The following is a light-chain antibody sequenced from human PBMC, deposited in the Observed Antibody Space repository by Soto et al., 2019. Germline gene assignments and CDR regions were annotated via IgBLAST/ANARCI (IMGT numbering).Light chain of an antibody. V-gene: IGKV3-20*01. J-gene: IGKJ2*01. CDR2: GAS. Sequence: EIVVTQSPGTLSLSTGERATLSCRASQSVSSRYLAWYQQKPGQAPRLLIYGASSRATGIPDRFSGSGSGTDFTLTISRLEPEDFAVYYCQQYGSTYTFGQGTKLEIK. CDR3: QQYGSTYT. CDR1: QSVSSRY.